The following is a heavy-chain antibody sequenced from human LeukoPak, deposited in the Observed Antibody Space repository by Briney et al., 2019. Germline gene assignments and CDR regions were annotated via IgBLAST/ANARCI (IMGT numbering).Heavy chain of an antibody. J-gene: IGHJ5*02. V-gene: IGHV4-30-4*01. D-gene: IGHD3-22*01. CDR1: GGSISSGDYY. CDR2: IYYSGST. Sequence: SETLSLTCTVSGGSISSGDYYWSWIRQPPGTGLEWIGYIYYSGSTYYNPSLKSRVTISVDTSKNQFSLKLSSVTAADTAVYYCAREPYYYDSSPDWFDPWGQGTLVTVSS. CDR3: AREPYYYDSSPDWFDP.